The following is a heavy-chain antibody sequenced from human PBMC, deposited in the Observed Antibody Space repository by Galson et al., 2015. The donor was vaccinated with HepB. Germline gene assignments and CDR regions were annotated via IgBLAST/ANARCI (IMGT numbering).Heavy chain of an antibody. J-gene: IGHJ3*02. CDR1: GYSFTSFW. Sequence: QSGAEVKKPGESLRISCKGSGYSFTSFWIGWVRQMPGKGLEWMGIMYPGDSDTRYSPSFEGQVTISSDKSISTAYLQWSSLKASDTAMYYCARDYCGADCYPRESDPDAFDIWGQGTLVTVSS. CDR2: MYPGDSDT. CDR3: ARDYCGADCYPRESDPDAFDI. D-gene: IGHD2-21*01. V-gene: IGHV5-51*03.